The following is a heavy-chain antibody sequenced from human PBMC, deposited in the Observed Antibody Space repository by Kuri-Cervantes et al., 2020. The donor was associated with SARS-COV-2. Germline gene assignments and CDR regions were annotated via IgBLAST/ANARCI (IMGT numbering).Heavy chain of an antibody. V-gene: IGHV4-30-4*08. J-gene: IGHJ4*02. CDR1: GGSISSGDYY. Sequence: LRLSCTVSGGSISSGDYYWSWIRQPPGKGLEWIGYIYYSGSTYYNPSLKSRVTISVDTSKNQFSLKLSSVTAADTAVYYCARYLYGSGSYYNSYYFDYWGQGTLVTVSS. CDR2: IYYSGST. D-gene: IGHD3-10*01. CDR3: ARYLYGSGSYYNSYYFDY.